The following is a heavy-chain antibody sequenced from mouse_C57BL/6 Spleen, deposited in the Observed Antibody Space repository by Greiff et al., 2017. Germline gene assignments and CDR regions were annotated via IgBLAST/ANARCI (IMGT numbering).Heavy chain of an antibody. CDR2: IYPGSGST. CDR3: ARTAQAEVVYFDY. CDR1: GYTFTSYW. D-gene: IGHD3-2*02. J-gene: IGHJ2*01. Sequence: VQLQQPGAELVKPGASVKMSCKASGYTFTSYWITWVKQRPGQGLEWIGDIYPGSGSTNYNEKFQSKATLTVDTSSSKAYMQVSSLTSEDSTVYYCARTAQAEVVYFDYWGPGTTLTVSS. V-gene: IGHV1-55*01.